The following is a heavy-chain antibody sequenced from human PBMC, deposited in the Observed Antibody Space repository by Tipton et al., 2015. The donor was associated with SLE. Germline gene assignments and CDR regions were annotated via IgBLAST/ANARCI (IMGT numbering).Heavy chain of an antibody. CDR3: AKETGRAAAGTGYFDY. J-gene: IGHJ4*02. Sequence: GSLRLSCAASGFTFSSYAMSWVRQAPGKGLEWVSAISGSGGSTYYADSVKGRFTISRDNSKNTLYLQMNSLRAEDTAVYYCAKETGRAAAGTGYFDYWGQGTLVTVSS. CDR2: ISGSGGST. D-gene: IGHD6-13*01. CDR1: GFTFSSYA. V-gene: IGHV3-23*01.